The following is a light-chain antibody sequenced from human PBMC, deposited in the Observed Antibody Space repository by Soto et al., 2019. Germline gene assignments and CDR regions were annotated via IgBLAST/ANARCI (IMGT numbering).Light chain of an antibody. CDR2: RAS. CDR1: KSVLHSSVNKNF. V-gene: IGKV4-1*01. J-gene: IGKJ4*01. CDR3: QQSYISPLP. Sequence: DVVTTQSINSLAVSVGERASINYKSSKSVLHSSVNKNFLAWYQQKPGQPPNMLIYRASTREYGVPYRFSGSGSGTDFTLTISSLQAEDVAVYYCQQSYISPLPFVGGTNLDIK.